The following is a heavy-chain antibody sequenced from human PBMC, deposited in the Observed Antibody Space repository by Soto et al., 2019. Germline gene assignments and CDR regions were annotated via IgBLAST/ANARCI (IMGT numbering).Heavy chain of an antibody. CDR2: IYYSGST. Sequence: QVQLQESGPGLVKPSETLSLTCTVSGGSISSYYWSWIRQPPGKGLEWIGYIYYSGSTNYNPSLKSRVTLSVDTSKNPLSLKLSSLTAADTAVYYCARLWGWFGDYWGQGTLVTVSS. D-gene: IGHD3-10*01. CDR3: ARLWGWFGDY. J-gene: IGHJ4*02. CDR1: GGSISSYY. V-gene: IGHV4-59*08.